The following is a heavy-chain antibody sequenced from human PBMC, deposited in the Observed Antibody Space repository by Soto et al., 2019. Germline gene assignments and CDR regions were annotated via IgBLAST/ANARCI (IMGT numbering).Heavy chain of an antibody. V-gene: IGHV3-66*01. Sequence: EVQLVESGGGLVQPGGSLRLSCAASGVTVSSNYMSWVRQAPGKGLEWVSIIYISGSTDHADSVKGRFSISRDNSKNTLYLQMNSLRAEDTAVYYCARGGSGWYWAFECWGQGTLVTVSS. CDR1: GVTVSSNY. CDR3: ARGGSGWYWAFEC. D-gene: IGHD6-19*01. J-gene: IGHJ4*02. CDR2: IYISGST.